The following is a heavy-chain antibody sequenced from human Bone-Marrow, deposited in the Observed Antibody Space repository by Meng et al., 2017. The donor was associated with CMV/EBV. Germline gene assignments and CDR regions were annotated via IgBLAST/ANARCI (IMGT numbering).Heavy chain of an antibody. CDR1: GYPFTGYY. Sequence: QVQLVKSGADGKKPGASVNVSWKASGYPFTGYYMHWVRQAPGQGLEWMGWINPNSGGTNDAQKFQCRVTMTRGTSISTAYMELSRLRSDDTAVYYCARGLQLGWFDPWGQGTLVTVSS. J-gene: IGHJ5*02. V-gene: IGHV1-2*02. CDR3: ARGLQLGWFDP. CDR2: INPNSGGT. D-gene: IGHD4-11*01.